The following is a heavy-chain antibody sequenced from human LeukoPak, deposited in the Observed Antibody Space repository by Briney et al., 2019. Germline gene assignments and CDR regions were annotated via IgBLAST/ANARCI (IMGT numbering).Heavy chain of an antibody. CDR1: GVSTTNGIYY. CDR3: ARHAEYNSGWHFYLDH. V-gene: IGHV4-39*01. CDR2: VHNVGST. D-gene: IGHD6-19*01. J-gene: IGHJ4*02. Sequence: SSETLSLTCTVSGVSTTNGIYYWAWIRQSPGKGLEWIGGVHNVGSTYYNLSLRSRVTMSIDTSKNQFSLRLNSVTAADTAVYYCARHAEYNSGWHFYLDHWGQGILVTVSS.